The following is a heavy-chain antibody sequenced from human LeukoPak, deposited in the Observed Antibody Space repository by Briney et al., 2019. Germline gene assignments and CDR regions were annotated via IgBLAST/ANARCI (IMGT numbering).Heavy chain of an antibody. CDR1: GFTLSSYW. CDR2: INSEGSST. D-gene: IGHD6-19*01. J-gene: IGHJ4*02. V-gene: IGHV3-74*01. CDR3: AKDARLARGIYYFDY. Sequence: QPGGSLRLSCAASGFTLSSYWMHWVRQAPGKGLVWVSRINSEGSSTSYADSVKGRFTISRDNAKNSLYLQMNSLRAEDTALYYCAKDARLARGIYYFDYWGQGTLVTVSS.